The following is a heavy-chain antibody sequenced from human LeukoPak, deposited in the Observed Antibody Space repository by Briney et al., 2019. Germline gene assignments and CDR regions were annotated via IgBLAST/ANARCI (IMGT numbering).Heavy chain of an antibody. CDR3: AKEAGYSGYDYPDY. V-gene: IGHV3-23*01. D-gene: IGHD5-12*01. Sequence: PGGSLRLYCAASGFTFSSYAMSWVRPAPGKGLEWVSAISGSGYSTYYADSVKGRFTISRDNSKNTLYLQMNSLRAEDTAVYYCAKEAGYSGYDYPDYWGQGTLVTVSS. J-gene: IGHJ4*02. CDR1: GFTFSSYA. CDR2: ISGSGYST.